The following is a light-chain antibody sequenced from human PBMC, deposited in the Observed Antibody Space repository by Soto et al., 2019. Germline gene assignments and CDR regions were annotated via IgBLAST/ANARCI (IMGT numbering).Light chain of an antibody. Sequence: DIQMTQSPSSLSASVGDRVAITCRAGQGIRNDLSWYQQKPVEAPKRLVYVASSLDGGVPARFSGSGSGTEFTLTISSLQPEDFATYYCLQQNNYPRTFGQGTKVDIK. J-gene: IGKJ2*01. CDR3: LQQNNYPRT. CDR2: VAS. V-gene: IGKV1-17*01. CDR1: QGIRND.